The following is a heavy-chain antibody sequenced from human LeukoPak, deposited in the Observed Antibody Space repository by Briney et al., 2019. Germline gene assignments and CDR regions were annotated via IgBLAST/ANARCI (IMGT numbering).Heavy chain of an antibody. CDR3: ARDLDSYGVDAFDI. Sequence: ASETLSLTCTVSGDSISSGNYYWSWIRQAPGKGLEWIGCIYYSGSTNCNPSLKSRVTISVDTSKNQFSLKLSSVTAADTAVYYCARDLDSYGVDAFDIWGQGTMVTVSS. D-gene: IGHD5-18*01. CDR1: GDSISSGNYY. J-gene: IGHJ3*02. V-gene: IGHV4-61*01. CDR2: IYYSGST.